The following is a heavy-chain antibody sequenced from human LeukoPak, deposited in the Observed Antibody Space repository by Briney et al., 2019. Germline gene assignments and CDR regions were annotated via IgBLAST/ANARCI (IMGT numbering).Heavy chain of an antibody. CDR1: GGSISSYY. D-gene: IGHD3-16*02. Sequence: SETLSLTCTVSGGSISSYYWSWIRQPAGKGLEWIGEINHSGSTNYNPSLKSRVTISVDTSKNQFSLKLSSVTAADTAVYYCARLLGYDYVWGSYRHNYYFDYWGQGTLVTVSS. V-gene: IGHV4-34*01. CDR2: INHSGST. CDR3: ARLLGYDYVWGSYRHNYYFDY. J-gene: IGHJ4*02.